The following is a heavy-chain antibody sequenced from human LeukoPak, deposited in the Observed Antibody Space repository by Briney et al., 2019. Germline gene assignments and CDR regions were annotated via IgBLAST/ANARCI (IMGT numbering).Heavy chain of an antibody. V-gene: IGHV5-10-1*01. CDR3: ARLYGSGSYYNVDAFDY. Sequence: EPLKISCKGSGYSFTSFWISWVRQMPGKGREWMGRIDPSDSYTNYSPSFQGHVTISADESISTDYLQWRSLKASDTDMSDYARLYGSGSYYNVDAFDYRGQGTLVTVSS. CDR1: GYSFTSFW. D-gene: IGHD3-10*01. CDR2: IDPSDSYT. J-gene: IGHJ4*02.